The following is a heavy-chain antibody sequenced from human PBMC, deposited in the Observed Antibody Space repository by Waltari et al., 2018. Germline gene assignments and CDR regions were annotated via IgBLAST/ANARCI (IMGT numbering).Heavy chain of an antibody. CDR1: GYTFTSYG. CDR2: ISAYNGNT. J-gene: IGHJ3*02. D-gene: IGHD3-3*01. Sequence: QVQLVQSGAEVKKPGASVKVSCKASGYTFTSYGISWVRQAPGQGLEWMGWISAYNGNTNYAQKLQGRVTMTTDTSTSTAYMELRSLRSDDTAVYYCARDLRLRFLEWLPGEPYDSSGDDAFDIWGQGTMVTVSS. CDR3: ARDLRLRFLEWLPGEPYDSSGDDAFDI. V-gene: IGHV1-18*01.